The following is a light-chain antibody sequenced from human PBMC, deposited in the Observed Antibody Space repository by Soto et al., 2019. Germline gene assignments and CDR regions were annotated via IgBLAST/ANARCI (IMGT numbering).Light chain of an antibody. CDR1: SSDVGSYNL. CDR3: CSYAGSTL. CDR2: GVS. V-gene: IGLV2-23*02. J-gene: IGLJ2*01. Sequence: QSALTQPASVSGSPGQSITISCTGTSSDVGSYNLVSWYQQHPGKAPKLMIYGVSKRPSGVSNRFSGSKSGNTASLTISGLQAEDEADYYCCSYAGSTLFGGGTKLTVL.